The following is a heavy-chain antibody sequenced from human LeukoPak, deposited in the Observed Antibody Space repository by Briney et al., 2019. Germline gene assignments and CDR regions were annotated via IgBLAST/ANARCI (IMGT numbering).Heavy chain of an antibody. Sequence: PSETLSLTCTVSGGSISSGGYYWSWIRQHPGKGLEWIGYIYCSGSTYYNPSLKSRVTISVDTSKNQFSLKLSSVTAADAAVYYCARFIVDYGYFDYWGQGTLVTVSS. CDR3: ARFIVDYGYFDY. J-gene: IGHJ4*02. V-gene: IGHV4-31*03. D-gene: IGHD1-26*01. CDR1: GGSISSGGYY. CDR2: IYCSGST.